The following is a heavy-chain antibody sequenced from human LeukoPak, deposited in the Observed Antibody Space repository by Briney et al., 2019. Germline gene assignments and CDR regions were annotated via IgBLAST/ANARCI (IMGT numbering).Heavy chain of an antibody. J-gene: IGHJ4*02. Sequence: GGSLRLSCAASGFTFSSYWMHWVRQAPGKGLVWVSRINSDGSSTSYADSVKGRFTISRDNAKNTLYLQMDSLRAEDTAVYYCAREGASLFLDYWGQGTLVTVSS. CDR1: GFTFSSYW. V-gene: IGHV3-74*01. CDR2: INSDGSST. D-gene: IGHD3-16*01. CDR3: AREGASLFLDY.